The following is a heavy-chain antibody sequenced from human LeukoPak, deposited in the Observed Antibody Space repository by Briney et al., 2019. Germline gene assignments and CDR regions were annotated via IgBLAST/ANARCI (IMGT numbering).Heavy chain of an antibody. V-gene: IGHV3-11*01. CDR1: GFGFSDSY. CDR3: STDPRLLIY. D-gene: IGHD2-8*01. J-gene: IGHJ4*01. CDR2: IRGSGCDM. Sequence: GGSLRLSCVVSGFGFSDSYMTWIRQTPGKGLEWLAYIRGSGCDMYYADSVKGRFTISRYNAKNSLYLQKNSLRPDDTALYYCSTDPRLLIYWGHGTLVTVSS.